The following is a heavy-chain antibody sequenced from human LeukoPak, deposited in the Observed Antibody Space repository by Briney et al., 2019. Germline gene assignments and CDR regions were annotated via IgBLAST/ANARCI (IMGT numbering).Heavy chain of an antibody. CDR1: GFTFSSYE. CDR2: ISSSGSTI. V-gene: IGHV3-48*03. D-gene: IGHD3-22*01. CDR3: ATGHYYDSSGYYPLPDAFDI. Sequence: GGSLRLSCAASGFTFSSYEMNWVRQAPGKGLEWVSYISSSGSTIYYADSVKGRFTISRDNAKNSLYLQMNSLRAEDTAVYHCATGHYYDSSGYYPLPDAFDIWGQGTMVTVSS. J-gene: IGHJ3*02.